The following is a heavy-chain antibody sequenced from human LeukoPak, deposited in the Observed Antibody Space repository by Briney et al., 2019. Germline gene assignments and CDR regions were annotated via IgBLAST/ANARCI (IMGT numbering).Heavy chain of an antibody. CDR2: TYYRSKWYD. D-gene: IGHD3-16*01. V-gene: IGHV6-1*01. J-gene: IGHJ4*02. Sequence: SQTLSLTCAISGDSVSSNSVAWNWIRQSPSRGLEWLGRTYYRSKWYDDYAVSVKSRITITPDTSKNQFSLQLNSVTPEDTAVYYCARWGHGLAHFDYWGQGTLVTVSS. CDR3: ARWGHGLAHFDY. CDR1: GDSVSSNSVA.